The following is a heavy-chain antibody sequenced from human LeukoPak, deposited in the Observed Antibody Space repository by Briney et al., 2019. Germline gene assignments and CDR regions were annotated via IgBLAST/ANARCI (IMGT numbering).Heavy chain of an antibody. D-gene: IGHD6-13*01. Sequence: TPGGSLRLSCAASGFTFSSYSMTWVRQAPGKGLEWVSSISSSSSYIYYADSVKGRFTISRDNAKNSLYLQMNSLRAEDTAVYYCARVIAAAAHHDAFDIWGQGTMVTVSS. J-gene: IGHJ3*02. V-gene: IGHV3-21*01. CDR3: ARVIAAAAHHDAFDI. CDR1: GFTFSSYS. CDR2: ISSSSSYI.